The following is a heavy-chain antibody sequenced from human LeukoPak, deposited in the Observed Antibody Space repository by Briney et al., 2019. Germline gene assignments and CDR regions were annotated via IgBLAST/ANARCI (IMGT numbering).Heavy chain of an antibody. CDR3: ARDRQAELELSSNWFDP. CDR1: GFTFSSYS. V-gene: IGHV3-21*01. J-gene: IGHJ5*02. CDR2: TSSSSSYI. Sequence: GGSLRLSCAASGFTFSSYSMTWVRQAPGKGLEWVSSTSSSSSYIYYADSVKGRFTISRDNAKNSLYLQMNSLRAEDTAVYYCARDRQAELELSSNWFDPWGQGTLVTVSS. D-gene: IGHD1-7*01.